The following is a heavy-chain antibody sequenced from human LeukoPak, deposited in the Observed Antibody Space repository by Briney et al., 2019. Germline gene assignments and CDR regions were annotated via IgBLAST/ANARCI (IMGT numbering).Heavy chain of an antibody. D-gene: IGHD2-2*01. J-gene: IGHJ6*02. V-gene: IGHV3-43*02. CDR3: AKDLGGGYCSSTSCYGRGDYYYGMDV. Sequence: PGGSLRLSCAGSGFTFDDYAMHWVRQAPGKGLEWVSLISGDGGSTYYADSVKGRSTISRDNSKNSLYLQKNSLRTEDTALYYCAKDLGGGYCSSTSCYGRGDYYYGMDVWGQGTTVTVSS. CDR1: GFTFDDYA. CDR2: ISGDGGST.